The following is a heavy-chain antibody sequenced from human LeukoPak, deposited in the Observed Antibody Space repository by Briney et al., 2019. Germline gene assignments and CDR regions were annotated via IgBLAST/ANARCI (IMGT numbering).Heavy chain of an antibody. CDR3: ASGGSDTSGYLIYHFDY. CDR1: GFTFSSYG. J-gene: IGHJ4*02. V-gene: IGHV3-72*01. D-gene: IGHD3-22*01. CDR2: IRDKANTYTT. Sequence: GGSLRLSCAASGFTFSSYGMHWVRQAPGKGLEWVGRIRDKANTYTTDYAASVKGRFTISRDDSQNSLYLQMNSLKTEDTAVYYCASGGSDTSGYLIYHFDYWGQGTLVTVSS.